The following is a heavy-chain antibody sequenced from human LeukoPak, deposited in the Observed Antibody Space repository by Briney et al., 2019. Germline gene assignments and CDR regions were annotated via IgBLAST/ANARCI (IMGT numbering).Heavy chain of an antibody. CDR1: GESFSGYY. CDR3: ARDPSGYFNY. D-gene: IGHD3-22*01. CDR2: INHSGST. V-gene: IGHV4-34*01. Sequence: SETLSLTCAVYGESFSGYYWSWIRQPPGKGLEWIGEINHSGSTNYNPSLKSRVTISVDTSKNQFSLKLSSVTAADTAVYYCARDPSGYFNYWGQGTLATVSS. J-gene: IGHJ4*02.